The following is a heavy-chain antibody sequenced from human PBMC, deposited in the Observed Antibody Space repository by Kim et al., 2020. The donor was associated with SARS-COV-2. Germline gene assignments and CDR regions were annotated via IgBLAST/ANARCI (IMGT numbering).Heavy chain of an antibody. J-gene: IGHJ3*02. CDR3: TRVGHYDSRDYSTNAFDI. D-gene: IGHD3-22*01. V-gene: IGHV3-72*01. Sequence: VRGRVAISRDDSKNSLYLQMSNLNTEDTAVYYCTRVGHYDSRDYSTNAFDIWGQGTMVTVSS.